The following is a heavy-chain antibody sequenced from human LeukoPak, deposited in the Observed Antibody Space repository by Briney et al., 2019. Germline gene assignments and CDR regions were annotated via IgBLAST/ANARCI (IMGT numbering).Heavy chain of an antibody. V-gene: IGHV3-21*01. CDR3: ASHHAGGGHFDY. D-gene: IGHD4-23*01. Sequence: GGSLRLSCAASGFTFSSYSMNWVRQAPGKGLEWVSSISSSSSYIYYADSVKGRFTISRDNAKNSLYLQMNSLRAEDTAVYYCASHHAGGGHFDYWGQGTLVTVSS. CDR2: ISSSSSYI. CDR1: GFTFSSYS. J-gene: IGHJ4*02.